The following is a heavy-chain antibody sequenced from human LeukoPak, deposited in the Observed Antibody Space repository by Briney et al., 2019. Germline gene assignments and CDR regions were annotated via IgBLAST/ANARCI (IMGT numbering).Heavy chain of an antibody. J-gene: IGHJ4*02. CDR3: ARGAQVMITFGGVTRPDY. CDR1: GFIFSSYA. CDR2: ISYDGSHK. V-gene: IGHV3-30*04. D-gene: IGHD3-16*01. Sequence: GRSLRLSCAASGFIFSSYAMHWVRQAPGKGLEWVAVISYDGSHKYYADSVKGRFTISRDNSKNTLYLQMNSLRAEDTAVYFCARGAQVMITFGGVTRPDYWGQGTLVTVSS.